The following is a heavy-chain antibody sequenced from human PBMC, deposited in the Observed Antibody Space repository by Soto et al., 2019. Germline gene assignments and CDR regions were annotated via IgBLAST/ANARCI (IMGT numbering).Heavy chain of an antibody. CDR3: TLGNFGA. CDR2: IKKGGSEK. Sequence: QVVESGGGLVQPGGSLRLSCAASGFTFSKFWMGWVRQAPGKGLEWVAEIKKGGSEKYYLYSVRGRFTISRDNAANSLSLQMTSLRVEDTGVYYCTLGNFGAWGQGTLVTVAS. CDR1: GFTFSKFW. J-gene: IGHJ4*02. D-gene: IGHD3-10*01. V-gene: IGHV3-7*01.